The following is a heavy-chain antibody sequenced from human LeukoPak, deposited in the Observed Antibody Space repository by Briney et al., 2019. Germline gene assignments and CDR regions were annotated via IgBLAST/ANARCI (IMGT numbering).Heavy chain of an antibody. CDR3: ARRRWILYAFDI. J-gene: IGHJ3*02. CDR1: GGSISSYY. CDR2: IYYSGST. V-gene: IGHV4-59*08. Sequence: SETLSLTCTVSGGSISSYYWSWIRQPPGKGLEWIGYIYYSGSTNYNPSLKSRVTISVDTSKNQFSLKLSSVTAADTAVYYRARRRWILYAFDIWGQGTMVTVSS. D-gene: IGHD5-12*01.